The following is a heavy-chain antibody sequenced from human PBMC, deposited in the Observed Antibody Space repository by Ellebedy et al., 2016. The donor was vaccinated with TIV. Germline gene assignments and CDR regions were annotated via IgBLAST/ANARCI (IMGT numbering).Heavy chain of an antibody. CDR2: VYHSGDT. J-gene: IGHJ6*02. CDR3: ARGPTDTAKYSYYGMDV. D-gene: IGHD5-18*01. Sequence: PSETLSLTCTVSDGSISTYYWSWIRQPPGKGLEWIGSVYHSGDTKYSPSLKSRVTMSVDTSKRQISLKLISVSAADTAVYYCARGPTDTAKYSYYGMDVWGQGTTVIVSS. V-gene: IGHV4-59*01. CDR1: DGSISTYY.